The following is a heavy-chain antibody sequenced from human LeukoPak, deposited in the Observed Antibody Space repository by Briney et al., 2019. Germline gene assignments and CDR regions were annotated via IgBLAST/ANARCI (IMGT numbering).Heavy chain of an antibody. CDR2: IIPIFGTA. Sequence: SVKVSCKASGGTFCSYAISWVRQAPGQGLEWMGRIIPIFGTANYAQKFQGRVTITTDESTSTAYMELSSLRSEDTAVYYCARDGSPYDFWSGYYFADYWGQGTLVTVSS. CDR3: ARDGSPYDFWSGYYFADY. V-gene: IGHV1-69*05. D-gene: IGHD3-3*01. J-gene: IGHJ4*02. CDR1: GGTFCSYA.